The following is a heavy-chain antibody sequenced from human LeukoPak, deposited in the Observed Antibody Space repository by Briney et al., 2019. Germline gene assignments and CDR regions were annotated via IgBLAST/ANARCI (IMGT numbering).Heavy chain of an antibody. Sequence: SETLSLTCTVSGGSVSSGDYYWSWIRQPPGKGLEWIGYIYYSGITYYNPSLKSRVTMSLDTSKNQFSLKLSSVTAADTAVYYCARDYYGSGSLRYFDLWGRGTLVTVSS. CDR1: GGSVSSGDYY. J-gene: IGHJ2*01. CDR2: IYYSGIT. D-gene: IGHD3-10*01. CDR3: ARDYYGSGSLRYFDL. V-gene: IGHV4-30-4*01.